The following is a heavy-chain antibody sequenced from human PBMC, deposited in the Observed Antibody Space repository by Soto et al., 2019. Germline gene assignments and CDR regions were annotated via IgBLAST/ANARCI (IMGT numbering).Heavy chain of an antibody. CDR1: GFTFSSYD. CDR2: ISVTGSGT. J-gene: IGHJ4*02. CDR3: ARTTATKSRDY. Sequence: EVQLLESGGGLVQPGGSLGLSCAASGFTFSSYDMSWVRQAPGKGLEYVSSISVTGSGTYYADSVKGRFTISRDNSKNTLYLQMNRLRVDDTAVDYCARTTATKSRDYWGQGTLVSVSS. D-gene: IGHD4-17*01. V-gene: IGHV3-23*01.